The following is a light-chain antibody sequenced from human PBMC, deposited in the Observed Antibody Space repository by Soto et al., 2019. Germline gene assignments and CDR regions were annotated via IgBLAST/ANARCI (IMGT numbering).Light chain of an antibody. V-gene: IGKV3-15*01. CDR2: GAS. CDR3: QQYNNWLST. CDR1: QSVSSN. J-gene: IGKJ1*01. Sequence: EIVMTQSPATLSVSPGERATLSCRASQSVSSNLAWYQQKPGQAPRRLIYGASTRATGIPDRFSGSGSGTEFTLTISSLQSEDFAVYYCQQYNNWLSTFGQGTKV.